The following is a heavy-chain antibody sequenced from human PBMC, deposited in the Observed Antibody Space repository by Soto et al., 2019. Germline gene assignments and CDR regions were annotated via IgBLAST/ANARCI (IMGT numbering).Heavy chain of an antibody. CDR1: GFTFSSYG. V-gene: IGHV3-33*01. D-gene: IGHD2-21*01. CDR2: IWYDGNNK. CDR3: ARGLHSIFDY. Sequence: WSLRLSCAASGFTFSSYGMHWVRQAPGKGLEWVAVIWYDGNNKYNADSVKGRFTISRDTPKSTLYVQMTSLRAEDPAIYYCARGLHSIFDYWGQGSLVPVSS. J-gene: IGHJ4*02.